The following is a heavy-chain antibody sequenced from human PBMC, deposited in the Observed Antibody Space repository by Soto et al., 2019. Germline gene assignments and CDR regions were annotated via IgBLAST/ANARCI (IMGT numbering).Heavy chain of an antibody. V-gene: IGHV1-18*01. CDR2: ISAYNGNT. CDR3: ARVTTVTTFRKNKKNWFDP. CDR1: GYTFTSYG. J-gene: IGHJ5*02. Sequence: GASVKVSCKASGYTFTSYGISWVRQAPGQGLEWMGWISAYNGNTNYAQKLQGRVTMTTDTSTSTAYMELRSLRSDDTAVYYCARVTTVTTFRKNKKNWFDPWGQGTLVTVSS. D-gene: IGHD4-17*01.